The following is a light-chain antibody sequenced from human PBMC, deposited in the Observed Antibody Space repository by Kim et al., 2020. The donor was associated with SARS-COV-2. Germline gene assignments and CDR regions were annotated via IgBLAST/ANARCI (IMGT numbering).Light chain of an antibody. J-gene: IGKJ1*01. V-gene: IGKV1-27*01. CDR3: QKYNSAPWT. Sequence: ASVGDRVTITCRASQYIANSLAWYQQKPGKVPKVLIYAASTLQSGVPSRFSGSGSGTEFTLTIGSLQTEGVATYYCQKYNSAPWTFGPGTKVDIK. CDR2: AAS. CDR1: QYIANS.